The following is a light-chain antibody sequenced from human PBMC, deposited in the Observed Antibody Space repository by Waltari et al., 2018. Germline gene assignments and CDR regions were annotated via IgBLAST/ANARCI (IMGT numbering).Light chain of an antibody. CDR3: QSTDNSGTYVV. CDR1: ALPKQY. Sequence: SYELTQPPSVSVSPGQTARITCSGDALPKQYSFWYQQMSGQAPVVVLHKATERPSGIPERCSGSSSGTRVTLTISGVQAEDEADYYCQSTDNSGTYVVFGGGTKLTVL. J-gene: IGLJ2*01. V-gene: IGLV3-25*03. CDR2: KAT.